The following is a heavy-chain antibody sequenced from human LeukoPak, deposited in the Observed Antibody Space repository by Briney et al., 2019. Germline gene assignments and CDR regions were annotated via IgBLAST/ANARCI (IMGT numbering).Heavy chain of an antibody. J-gene: IGHJ4*02. CDR3: ARDWEVAIHRPIDY. V-gene: IGHV1-18*01. CDR1: GGTFSSYA. D-gene: IGHD5-12*01. Sequence: ASVKVSCKASGGTFSSYAISWVRQAPGQGLEWMGWISAYNGNTNYAQKLQGRVTMTTDTSTSTAYMELRSLRSDDTAVYYCARDWEVAIHRPIDYWGQGTLVTVSS. CDR2: ISAYNGNT.